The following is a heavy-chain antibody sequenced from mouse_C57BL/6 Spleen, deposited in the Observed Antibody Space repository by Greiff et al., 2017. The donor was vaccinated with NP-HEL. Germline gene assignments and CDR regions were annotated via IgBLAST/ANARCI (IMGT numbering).Heavy chain of an antibody. D-gene: IGHD2-5*01. CDR3: ASPYYSNYDWFAY. Sequence: VQLQQPGAELVKPGASVKLSCKASGYTFTSYWMHWVKQRPGRGLEWIGRIDPNSGGTKYNEKFKSKATLTVDKPSSTAYMQLSSLTSEDSAVYYCASPYYSNYDWFAYWGQGTLVTVSA. V-gene: IGHV1-72*01. CDR1: GYTFTSYW. J-gene: IGHJ3*01. CDR2: IDPNSGGT.